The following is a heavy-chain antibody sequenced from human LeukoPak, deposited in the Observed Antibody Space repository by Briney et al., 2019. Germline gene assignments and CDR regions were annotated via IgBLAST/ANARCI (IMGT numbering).Heavy chain of an antibody. D-gene: IGHD4-23*01. CDR3: ARDLDYGGRSNFDH. V-gene: IGHV3-74*03. CDR1: GFTFSTYW. Sequence: GGSLRLACAASGFTFSTYWMHWVRQAPGKGLVWVSRIKSDGSSIMYADSVRGRFTISRDDAKNTLYLQMNSLRAEDTAVYYCARDLDYGGRSNFDHWGQGTLVTVSS. CDR2: IKSDGSSI. J-gene: IGHJ4*02.